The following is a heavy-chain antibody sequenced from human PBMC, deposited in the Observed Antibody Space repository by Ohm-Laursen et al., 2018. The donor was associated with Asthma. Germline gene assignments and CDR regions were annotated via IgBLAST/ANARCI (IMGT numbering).Heavy chain of an antibody. Sequence: SLRLSCAASGFTFSNYGMYWLRQAPGKGLEWVSSINSGSTYIYYADSVKGRFTISRDNPKNSLYLEMHSLRDEDTAVYYCARDVMEWYLPAFDFWGQGTLVTVSS. J-gene: IGHJ4*02. CDR1: GFTFSNYG. CDR3: ARDVMEWYLPAFDF. V-gene: IGHV3-21*03. D-gene: IGHD3-3*01. CDR2: INSGSTYI.